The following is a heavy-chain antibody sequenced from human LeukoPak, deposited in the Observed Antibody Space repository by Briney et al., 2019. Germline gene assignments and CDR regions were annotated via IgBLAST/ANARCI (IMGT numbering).Heavy chain of an antibody. CDR1: GAFISSSTYY. V-gene: IGHV4-39*01. Sequence: SETLSLTCTVSGAFISSSTYYWGWIRQPPGKGLEWIGTIYYSGSTYYNPSLKSRVTISVDTSKNQFSLKMSSVTAADTAVYYCARHARWLADRPDNWGQGTLVTVSS. J-gene: IGHJ4*02. CDR3: ARHARWLADRPDN. D-gene: IGHD5-24*01. CDR2: IYYSGST.